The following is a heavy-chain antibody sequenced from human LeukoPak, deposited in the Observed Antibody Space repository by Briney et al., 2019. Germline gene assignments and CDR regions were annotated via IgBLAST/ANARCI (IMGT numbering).Heavy chain of an antibody. CDR1: GYTFTSYY. V-gene: IGHV1-46*01. Sequence: ASVKVSCKASGYTFTSYYMHWVRQAPGQGLEWMGIINPSGGSTSYAQKFQGRVTMTRDTSTSTVYMELSSLRSEDTAVYYCARDRYYDSSGYSPDNWFDPWGRGTLVTVSS. CDR2: INPSGGST. J-gene: IGHJ5*02. CDR3: ARDRYYDSSGYSPDNWFDP. D-gene: IGHD3-22*01.